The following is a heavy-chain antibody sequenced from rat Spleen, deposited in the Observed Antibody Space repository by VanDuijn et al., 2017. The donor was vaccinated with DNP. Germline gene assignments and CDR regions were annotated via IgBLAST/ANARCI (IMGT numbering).Heavy chain of an antibody. CDR3: TTDFERGY. CDR1: GFTFSDYY. Sequence: EVQLVESGGGLVQPGRSLKLSCAASGFTFSDYYMAWVRQAPTKGLEWVAYISYDGGSAYYGDSVKGRFTISRDNAKSTLSLQMNSLRSEDMATFYCTTDFERGYWGQGVMVTVSS. D-gene: IGHD1-11*01. J-gene: IGHJ2*01. V-gene: IGHV5-20*01. CDR2: ISYDGGSA.